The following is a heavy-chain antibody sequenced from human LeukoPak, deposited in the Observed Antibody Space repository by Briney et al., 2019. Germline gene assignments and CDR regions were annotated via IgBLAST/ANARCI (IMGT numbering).Heavy chain of an antibody. V-gene: IGHV3-48*01. CDR1: GFTFSSYR. CDR2: ISSSSSTI. D-gene: IGHD2-15*01. Sequence: GGSLRLSCAASGFTFSSYRMNWVRQAPGKGLEWVSYISSSSSTIYYADSVKVRFTISRDNAKNSLYLQMNSLRAEDTAVYYCARDPEPSDIVVVVAAEYYFDYWGQGTLVTVSS. CDR3: ARDPEPSDIVVVVAAEYYFDY. J-gene: IGHJ4*02.